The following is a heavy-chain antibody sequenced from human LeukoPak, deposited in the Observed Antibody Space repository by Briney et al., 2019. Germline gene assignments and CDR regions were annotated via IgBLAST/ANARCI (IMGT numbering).Heavy chain of an antibody. CDR1: GFTFTGYT. V-gene: IGHV3-21*01. D-gene: IGHD1-26*01. Sequence: GGSLRLSCAASGFTFTGYTMNWVRQAPGKGLEWVSSISSSSSYIYYADSVKGRFTISRDNAKNSLYLQMNSLRAEDTAVYYCARAFRSYGDFDYWGQGTLVTVSS. CDR2: ISSSSSYI. CDR3: ARAFRSYGDFDY. J-gene: IGHJ4*02.